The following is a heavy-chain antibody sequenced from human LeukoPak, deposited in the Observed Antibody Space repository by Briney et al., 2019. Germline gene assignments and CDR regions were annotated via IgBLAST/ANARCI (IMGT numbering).Heavy chain of an antibody. CDR2: IYNGGSP. J-gene: IGHJ4*02. Sequence: PSETLSLTCTVPGGSISTYYWSWIRQPAGKGLEWIGRIYNGGSPNYNPSLKSRVTMSLDTPKNQFSLMLTSVTAADTAVYYCVREGYYGNNYVDYWGQGTLVTVSS. V-gene: IGHV4-4*07. CDR1: GGSISTYY. CDR3: VREGYYGNNYVDY. D-gene: IGHD5-24*01.